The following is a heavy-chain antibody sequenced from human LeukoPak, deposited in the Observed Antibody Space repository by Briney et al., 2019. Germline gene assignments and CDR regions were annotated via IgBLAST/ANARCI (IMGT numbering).Heavy chain of an antibody. Sequence: SETLSLTCAVYGGSFSGYYWSWIRQPPGKGLEWIGEINHSGSTNYNPSLKSRVTISVDTSKNQFSLKLSSVTAADTAVYYCARRDYDILTGYYPKLDYWGQETLVTVSS. J-gene: IGHJ4*02. V-gene: IGHV4-34*01. CDR1: GGSFSGYY. D-gene: IGHD3-9*01. CDR3: ARRDYDILTGYYPKLDY. CDR2: INHSGST.